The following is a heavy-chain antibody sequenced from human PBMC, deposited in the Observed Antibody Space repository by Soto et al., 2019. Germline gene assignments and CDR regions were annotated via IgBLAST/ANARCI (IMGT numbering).Heavy chain of an antibody. V-gene: IGHV3-13*01. J-gene: IGHJ4*02. CDR1: GFTFSNYD. CDR3: ARGRLISLYYFDY. D-gene: IGHD2-15*01. Sequence: EVQLVESGGGLVQPGGSLRLSCAASGFTFSNYDMHWVRQVTGKGLEWVSTIGTAGDTYYPGSVQGRFTISRENAKNSLYLQMNRLRAEDTAVYYCARGRLISLYYFDYWGQGTLVTVSS. CDR2: IGTAGDT.